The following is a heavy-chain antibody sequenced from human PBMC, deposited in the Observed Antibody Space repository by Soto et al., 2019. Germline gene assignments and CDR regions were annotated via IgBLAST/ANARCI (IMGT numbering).Heavy chain of an antibody. CDR1: GFTFSSYG. V-gene: IGHV3-33*01. CDR2: IWYDGSNK. J-gene: IGHJ4*02. D-gene: IGHD6-13*01. Sequence: GGSLRLSCAASGFTFSSYGMHWVRQAPGKGLEWVAVIWYDGSNKYYADSVKGRFTISRDNSKNTLYLQTNSLRAEDTAVYYCARDRYTSSWYYIDSWGQGTMVTVSS. CDR3: ARDRYTSSWYYIDS.